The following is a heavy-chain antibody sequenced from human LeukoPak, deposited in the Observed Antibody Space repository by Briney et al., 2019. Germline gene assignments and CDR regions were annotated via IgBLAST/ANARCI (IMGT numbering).Heavy chain of an antibody. CDR1: GFTFSGSA. CDR2: IRSKANSYAT. D-gene: IGHD5-12*01. V-gene: IGHV3-73*01. Sequence: GGSLRLSCAASGFTFSGSAMHWVRQASGKGLEWVGRIRSKANSYATAYAASVKGRFTISRDDSKNTAYLQMNSLKTEDTAVYYCARCMVATSHYFDYWGQGTLVTVSS. CDR3: ARCMVATSHYFDY. J-gene: IGHJ4*02.